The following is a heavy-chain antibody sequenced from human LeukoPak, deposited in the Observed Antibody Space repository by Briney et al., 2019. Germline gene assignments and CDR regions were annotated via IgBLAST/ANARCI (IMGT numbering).Heavy chain of an antibody. J-gene: IGHJ1*01. V-gene: IGHV1-2*02. CDR2: INPNSGGT. CDR3: ARDPGSGSYLFQH. Sequence: ASVKVSCKASGYTFTGHYMHWVRQAPGQGLEWMGWINPNSGGTNYAQKFQGRVTMTRDTSISTAYMELSRLKSDDTAVYYCARDPGSGSYLFQHWGQGTLVTVSS. CDR1: GYTFTGHY. D-gene: IGHD3-10*01.